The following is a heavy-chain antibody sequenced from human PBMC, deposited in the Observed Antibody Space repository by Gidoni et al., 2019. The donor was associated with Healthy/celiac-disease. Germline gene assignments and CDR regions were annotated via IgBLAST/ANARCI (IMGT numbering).Heavy chain of an antibody. CDR2: ISSSSSTI. J-gene: IGHJ4*02. V-gene: IGHV3-48*02. CDR3: ARDTRIVGRYYFDY. D-gene: IGHD1-26*01. CDR1: GFTFSSYS. Sequence: EVQLVESGGGLVQPGGSLRLFCSASGFTFSSYSMNWVRQAPGKGLEWVSYISSSSSTIYYADSVKGRFTISRDNAKNSLYLQMNSLRDEDTAVYYCARDTRIVGRYYFDYWGQGTLVTVSS.